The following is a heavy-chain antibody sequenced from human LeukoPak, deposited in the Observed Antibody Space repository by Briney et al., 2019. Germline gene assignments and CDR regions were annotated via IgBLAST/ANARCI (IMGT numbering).Heavy chain of an antibody. Sequence: GGSLLLSCAASGFTLSSHAMSWVRQAPGKGLEWISTFSESSGSAHYADSVKGRFTISRDISKNTLYLQMNSLRAEDTAVYYCARDPSRSWWGYFDYWGQGALVTVSS. D-gene: IGHD6-13*01. CDR1: GFTLSSHA. V-gene: IGHV3-23*01. CDR3: ARDPSRSWWGYFDY. CDR2: FSESSGSA. J-gene: IGHJ4*02.